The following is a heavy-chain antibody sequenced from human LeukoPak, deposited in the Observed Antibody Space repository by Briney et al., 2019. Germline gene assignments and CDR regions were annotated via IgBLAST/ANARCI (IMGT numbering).Heavy chain of an antibody. CDR2: IYYSGST. Sequence: SETLSLTCTVSGGSIGSSSYYWGWIRQPPGKGLEWIGSIYYSGSTYYNPSLKSRVTISVDTSKNQFSLKLSSVTAADTAVYYCAREFTACSSTSCYTPLGYWGQGTLVTVSS. D-gene: IGHD2-2*02. CDR1: GGSIGSSSYY. V-gene: IGHV4-39*07. CDR3: AREFTACSSTSCYTPLGY. J-gene: IGHJ4*02.